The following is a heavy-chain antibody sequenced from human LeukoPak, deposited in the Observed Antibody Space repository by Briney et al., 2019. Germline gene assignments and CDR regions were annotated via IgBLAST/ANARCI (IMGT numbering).Heavy chain of an antibody. CDR3: ARARSGYYSYYFDY. CDR1: GFTFSEYY. CDR2: VTSSGSTI. D-gene: IGHD3-3*01. J-gene: IGHJ4*02. Sequence: GGSLRLSCAASGFTFSEYYMSWIRQAPEKGLEWVSYVTSSGSTIYYADSVKGRLTISRDNAKNSLFLQMNSLRAEDTAVYYCARARSGYYSYYFDYWGQGTLVTVSS. V-gene: IGHV3-11*01.